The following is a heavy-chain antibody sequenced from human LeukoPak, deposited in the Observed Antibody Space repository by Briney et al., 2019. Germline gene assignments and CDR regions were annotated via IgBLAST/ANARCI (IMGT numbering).Heavy chain of an antibody. D-gene: IGHD1-26*01. CDR1: GGSISNYY. V-gene: IGHV4-4*08. J-gene: IGHJ4*02. Sequence: SETLSLTCTVSGGSISNYYWSWIRQPPGKGLEWIGYIYSSGSTNYNPSLKSRVTISVDTSKNQFSLKLSSVTAADTAMYYCARDEGGATTWDYFDYWGQGTLVTVSS. CDR3: ARDEGGATTWDYFDY. CDR2: IYSSGST.